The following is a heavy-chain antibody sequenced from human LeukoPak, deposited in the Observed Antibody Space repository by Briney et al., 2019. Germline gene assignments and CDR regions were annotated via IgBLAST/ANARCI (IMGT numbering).Heavy chain of an antibody. D-gene: IGHD4-11*01. CDR3: ANSLGSKNAFHI. V-gene: IGHV4-4*07. Sequence: SETLSLTCTVSGGSISHYYWSWIRQPAGKGLEWIGHIYSTGSPNNNPSLKSRVTISLAKSKNQFSLKLTSVTAADTAVYYCANSLGSKNAFHIWGQGTMVTVSS. J-gene: IGHJ3*02. CDR2: IYSTGSP. CDR1: GGSISHYY.